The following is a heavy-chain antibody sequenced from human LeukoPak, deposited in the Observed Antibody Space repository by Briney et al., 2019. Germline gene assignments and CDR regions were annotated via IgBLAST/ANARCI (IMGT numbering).Heavy chain of an antibody. CDR2: IYYSGST. CDR1: GGSISSYY. J-gene: IGHJ4*02. Sequence: SENLSLTCTVSGGSISSYYWNWIRQPPGKGLEWIGYIYYSGSTNYNPSLQSRVTISVDTSKNQFSLKLSSVTAADTAVYYCAGQRYYDILTGYYILYYFDYWGQGTLVTVSS. V-gene: IGHV4-59*01. D-gene: IGHD3-9*01. CDR3: AGQRYYDILTGYYILYYFDY.